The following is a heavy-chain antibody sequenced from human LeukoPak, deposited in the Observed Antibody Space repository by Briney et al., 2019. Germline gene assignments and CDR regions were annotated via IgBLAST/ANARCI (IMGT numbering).Heavy chain of an antibody. D-gene: IGHD6-25*01. CDR3: AGPRGGYVFDY. CDR1: GFTFSSYW. CDR2: INSDGSST. J-gene: IGHJ4*02. Sequence: PGGSLRLSCAASGFTFSSYWMHWVRQAPGKGLMWVSRINSDGSSTTYADSVKGRFTISRDNAKNTLYLQMNSLRAEDTAVYYCAGPRGGYVFDYWGLGTLVTVSS. V-gene: IGHV3-74*01.